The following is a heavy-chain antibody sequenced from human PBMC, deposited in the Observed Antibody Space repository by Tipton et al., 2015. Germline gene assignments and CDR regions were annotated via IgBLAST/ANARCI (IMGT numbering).Heavy chain of an antibody. V-gene: IGHV4-39*07. CDR1: GGSVTSGSYY. J-gene: IGHJ6*02. CDR2: IYYSGST. CDR3: ARDLEHGMDV. D-gene: IGHD5-24*01. Sequence: TLSLTCTVSGGSVTSGSYYWSWIRQPPGKGLEWIGSIYYSGSTYYNPSLKSRVTISVDTSKNQFSLTLNSVTAADTAVYYCARDLEHGMDVWGQGTTVTVSS.